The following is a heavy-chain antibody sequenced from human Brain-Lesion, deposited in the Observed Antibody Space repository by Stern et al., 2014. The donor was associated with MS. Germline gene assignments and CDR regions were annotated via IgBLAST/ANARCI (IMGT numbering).Heavy chain of an antibody. CDR1: GFTFDDYA. CDR2: ISWNSGTI. D-gene: IGHD1-14*01. CDR3: ARDITGSSAYFAY. V-gene: IGHV3-9*01. Sequence: VQLVQSGGNLVQPGRSLRLSWAAFGFTFDDYAMHWARQAPGKGLEWVAGISWNSGTIGYADSVKGRFTTSRDNAYSSLYLQMNSLRPEDTALYYCARDITGSSAYFAYWGQGTLVTVSS. J-gene: IGHJ4*02.